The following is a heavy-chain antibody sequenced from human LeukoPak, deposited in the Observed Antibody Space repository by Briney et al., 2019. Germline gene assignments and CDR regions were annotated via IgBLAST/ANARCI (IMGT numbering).Heavy chain of an antibody. CDR3: ARGHGGSGWYNYFDY. CDR2: IYHSGST. D-gene: IGHD6-19*01. CDR1: GYSISSGYY. J-gene: IGHJ4*02. V-gene: IGHV4-38-2*02. Sequence: SETLSLTCTVSGYSISSGYYWGWIRQPPGKGLEWIGSIYHSGSTYYNPSFKSRVTISVDTSKNQFSLKLSSVTAADTAVYYCARGHGGSGWYNYFDYWGQGTLVTVSS.